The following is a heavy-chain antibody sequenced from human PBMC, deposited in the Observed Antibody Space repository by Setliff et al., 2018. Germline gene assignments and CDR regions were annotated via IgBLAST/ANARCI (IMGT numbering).Heavy chain of an antibody. CDR3: LKGGWGATFHS. CDR2: IYTSGST. Sequence: SETLSLTCTVSGGSISNYYCSWIRQPAGKGLEWVGRIYTSGSTNYNPSLKSRVTISIDTSKNQFSLKLSSATAADTAIYYCLKGGWGATFHSWGQGTLVTVSS. J-gene: IGHJ5*01. V-gene: IGHV4-4*07. CDR1: GGSISNYY. D-gene: IGHD1-26*01.